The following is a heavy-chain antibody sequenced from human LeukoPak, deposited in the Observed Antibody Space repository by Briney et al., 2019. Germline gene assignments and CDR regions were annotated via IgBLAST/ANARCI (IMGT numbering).Heavy chain of an antibody. CDR2: INYSGTT. Sequence: SETLSLTCTVSSGSFSSSSYFCGWIRPSPGMGLEWIATINYSGTTYYNPSLKSRVTTSVDTSRNQFSLKLTSVTAADTAVYYCARLRGGVQLWGDWGQGALVTVSS. CDR1: SGSFSSSSYF. CDR3: ARLRGGVQLWGD. J-gene: IGHJ4*01. D-gene: IGHD3-10*01. V-gene: IGHV4-39*01.